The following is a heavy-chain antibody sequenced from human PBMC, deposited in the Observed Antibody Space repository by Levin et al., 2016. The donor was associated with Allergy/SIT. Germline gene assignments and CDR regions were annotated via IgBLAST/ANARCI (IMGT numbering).Heavy chain of an antibody. J-gene: IGHJ6*02. D-gene: IGHD6-19*01. V-gene: IGHV1-2*02. CDR2: INPNSGGT. CDR3: ARDRRWLVSRGMDV. Sequence: WVRQAPGQGLEWMGWINPNSGGTNYAQKFQGRVTMTRDTSISTAYMELSRLRSDDTAVYYCARDRRWLVSRGMDVWGQGTTVTVSS.